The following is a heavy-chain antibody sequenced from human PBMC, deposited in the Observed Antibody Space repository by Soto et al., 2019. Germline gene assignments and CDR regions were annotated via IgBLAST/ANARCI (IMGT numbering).Heavy chain of an antibody. V-gene: IGHV3-15*01. CDR2: IKSKTDGGTT. D-gene: IGHD6-13*01. Sequence: GGSLRLSCASSGFTFINAWMSWVRQAPGKGLEWVGRIKSKTDGGTTDYAAPVKGRFTISRDDSKNTLYLQMNSLKTEDTAVYYCTTDTGSSWYPADYWGQGTLVTVSS. CDR1: GFTFINAW. J-gene: IGHJ4*02. CDR3: TTDTGSSWYPADY.